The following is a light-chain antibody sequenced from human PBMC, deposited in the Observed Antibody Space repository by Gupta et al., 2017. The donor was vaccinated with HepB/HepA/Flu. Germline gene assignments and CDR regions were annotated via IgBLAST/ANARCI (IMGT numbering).Light chain of an antibody. CDR3: QQRSIWPLT. V-gene: IGKV3-11*01. Sequence: ELVLIQPPATLSLYPGERATLSCRASQSVSSNLAWYQQKPGQAPRLLIYDASNRATGIPARFSGSGSGTDFTLTISSLEPEDFAVYYCQQRSIWPLTFGGGTKVEIK. CDR2: DAS. J-gene: IGKJ4*01. CDR1: QSVSSN.